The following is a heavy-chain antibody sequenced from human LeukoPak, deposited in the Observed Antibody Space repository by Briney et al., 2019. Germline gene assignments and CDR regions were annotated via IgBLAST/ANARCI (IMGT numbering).Heavy chain of an antibody. D-gene: IGHD6-13*01. CDR1: GYTFTYYY. Sequence: ASVKVSCTASGYTFTYYYMHWVRQAPGQGLEWMGIINPSGGSSTYAQKFQGRLTMTRDTSTSTVYMELSSLRSEDTAVYYCARGGSSSSPFFDYWGQGTLVTVSS. V-gene: IGHV1-46*01. CDR3: ARGGSSSSPFFDY. CDR2: INPSGGSS. J-gene: IGHJ4*02.